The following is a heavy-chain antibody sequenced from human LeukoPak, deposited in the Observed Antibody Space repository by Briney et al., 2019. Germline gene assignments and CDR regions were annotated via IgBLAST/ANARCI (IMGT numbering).Heavy chain of an antibody. J-gene: IGHJ4*02. Sequence: GGSLRLSCAASGFTFSSYGMHWVRQAPGKGLEWVAVIWYDGSNKYYADSVKGRFSISRDNSKNTLYLQMNSLRAEDTAVYYCAKLHFPTYYYDSSGYYNGKIFDYWGQGTLVTVSS. CDR3: AKLHFPTYYYDSSGYYNGKIFDY. CDR2: IWYDGSNK. V-gene: IGHV3-33*06. CDR1: GFTFSSYG. D-gene: IGHD3-22*01.